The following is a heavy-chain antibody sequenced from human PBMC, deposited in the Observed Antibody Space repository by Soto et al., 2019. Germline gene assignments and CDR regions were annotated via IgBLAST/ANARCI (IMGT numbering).Heavy chain of an antibody. CDR1: GYTFTSCY. CDR2: INPSGGST. CDR3: ALIPTATTLQADY. D-gene: IGHD4-17*01. J-gene: IGHJ4*02. Sequence: QVQLVQSGAEVKKPGASVKVSCRASGYTFTSCYMHWVRQAPREGIEWMGIINPSGGSTSYAQKFQGRVTMTRDTSTSTVYMELSSLRSEDTAVYYCALIPTATTLQADYWGQGTLVTVSS. V-gene: IGHV1-46*03.